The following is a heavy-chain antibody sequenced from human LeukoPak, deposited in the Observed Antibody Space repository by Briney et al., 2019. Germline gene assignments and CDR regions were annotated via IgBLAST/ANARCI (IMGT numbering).Heavy chain of an antibody. Sequence: ASVKVSCKVSGYTLTELSMHWVRQAPGKGLEWMGGFDPEDGETIYAQKFQGRVTMTEDTSTDTAYMELRSLRSDDTAVYYCARSTEDSSGYYFAGYYYMDVWGKGTTVTVSS. D-gene: IGHD3-22*01. CDR1: GYTLTELS. J-gene: IGHJ6*03. CDR2: FDPEDGET. CDR3: ARSTEDSSGYYFAGYYYMDV. V-gene: IGHV1-24*01.